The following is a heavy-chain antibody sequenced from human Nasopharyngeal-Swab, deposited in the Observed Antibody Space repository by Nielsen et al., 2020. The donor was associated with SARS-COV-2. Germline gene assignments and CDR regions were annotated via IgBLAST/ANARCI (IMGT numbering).Heavy chain of an antibody. J-gene: IGHJ6*02. Sequence: GESLKISCAASGFTFSTYAMTWVRQTPGRGLEWVSTISVSGDYTYYADSAKGRFSISRDNSKNTVNLQMNSLRAEDTAIYYCAKDRDSGDDSDDYYHYYGMDVWGQGTTVTVSS. CDR2: ISVSGDYT. D-gene: IGHD5-12*01. CDR1: GFTFSTYA. CDR3: AKDRDSGDDSDDYYHYYGMDV. V-gene: IGHV3-23*01.